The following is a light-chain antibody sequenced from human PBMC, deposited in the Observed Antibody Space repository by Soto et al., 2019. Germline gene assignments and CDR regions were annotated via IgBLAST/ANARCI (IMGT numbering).Light chain of an antibody. V-gene: IGKV3-15*01. Sequence: EIVMTQSPVSLSVSPGERATFSCRASQSIRSDLAWYQQKPGQAPRLLIYGASPKATGIPARFSGSGSGTEFTLTISRLQAEDCAVYYCQHYNIWPYTFGQGTKLEI. CDR2: GAS. J-gene: IGKJ2*01. CDR1: QSIRSD. CDR3: QHYNIWPYT.